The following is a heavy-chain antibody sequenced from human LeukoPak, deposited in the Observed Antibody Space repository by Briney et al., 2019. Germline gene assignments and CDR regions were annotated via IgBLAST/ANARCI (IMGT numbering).Heavy chain of an antibody. D-gene: IGHD6-19*01. CDR1: GYTLTGYY. V-gene: IGHV1-2*02. Sequence: ASVKVSCKASGYTLTGYYMQWVRQAPGQGLEWMGWINPNSGGTNYAQNFQGRVTMTRDTSISTAYMELSRLRSDDTAVYYCAREERQWLGFDYWGQGTLVTVSS. CDR2: INPNSGGT. J-gene: IGHJ4*02. CDR3: AREERQWLGFDY.